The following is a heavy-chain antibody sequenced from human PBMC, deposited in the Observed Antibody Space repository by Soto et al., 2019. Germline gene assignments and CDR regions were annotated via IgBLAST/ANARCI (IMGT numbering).Heavy chain of an antibody. CDR3: SRQVTLYTTSWDTSDH. V-gene: IGHV1-18*01. J-gene: IGHJ4*02. CDR2: IISYNGKT. D-gene: IGHD2-2*01. CDR1: GYTFPNYG. Sequence: QVQLVQSGSEVKKPGASVKVSCKTSGYTFPNYGITWVRQATGQGLECMGLIISYNGKTNYAQNFQGRVTMTTDTSTSTAYMELRNLRSDDTALYYWSRQVTLYTTSWDTSDHWCQGALITVSS.